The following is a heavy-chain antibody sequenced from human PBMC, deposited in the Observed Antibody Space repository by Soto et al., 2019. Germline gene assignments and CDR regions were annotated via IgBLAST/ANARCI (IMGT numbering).Heavy chain of an antibody. V-gene: IGHV3-48*01. Sequence: VQLVESGGGLVQPGGSLRLSCAASGFTFSSYSMNWVRQAPGKGLERVSYISSSSSTIYYADSVKGGFTISRDNAKNSLYRQMKSLRAEDTAVYYCAREYCSGGSCSYFDYWGQGTLVTVSS. CDR3: AREYCSGGSCSYFDY. D-gene: IGHD2-15*01. J-gene: IGHJ4*02. CDR1: GFTFSSYS. CDR2: ISSSSSTI.